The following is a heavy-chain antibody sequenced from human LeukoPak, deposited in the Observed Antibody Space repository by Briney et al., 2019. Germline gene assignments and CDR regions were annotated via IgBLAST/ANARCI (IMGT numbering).Heavy chain of an antibody. CDR1: GYSFTTYW. CDR3: ARLGTYWSNYYFEY. D-gene: IGHD3-10*01. CDR2: SYPGDSDT. Sequence: GESLKISCQGSGYSFTTYWNGWVRQMPGKGLECMGISYPGDSDTRYSPSFQGQVTISADKSINTAYLQWSSLKASDTAMYYCARLGTYWSNYYFEYWGQGTLVTVSS. J-gene: IGHJ4*02. V-gene: IGHV5-51*01.